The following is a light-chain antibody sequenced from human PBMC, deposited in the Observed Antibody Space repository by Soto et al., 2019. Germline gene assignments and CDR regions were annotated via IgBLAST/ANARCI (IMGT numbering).Light chain of an antibody. CDR3: QQLNSYPYT. J-gene: IGKJ2*01. V-gene: IGKV1-9*01. CDR1: QGIAGY. Sequence: IQLTQSPSFLSASVGDRVSITCRASQGIAGYLAWYQQKAGEAPKVLIYVASTLHTGVPSRFSGSGSGGHFTLTISSLQPEESATYYCQQLNSYPYTFGQGTKLEIK. CDR2: VAS.